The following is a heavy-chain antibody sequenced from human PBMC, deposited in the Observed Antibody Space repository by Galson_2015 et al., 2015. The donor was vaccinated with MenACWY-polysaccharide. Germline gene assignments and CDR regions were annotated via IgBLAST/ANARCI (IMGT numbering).Heavy chain of an antibody. D-gene: IGHD3-10*01. V-gene: IGHV1-18*01. CDR3: ARENVLLWSTRWFDP. J-gene: IGHJ5*02. Sequence: SVKVSCMASGYTFTSYGITWVRQAPGQGLEWMGWIGAHNGKTNYAQKLQGRVTMTTDTSTSTAYMELRSLRSDDTAVYYCARENVLLWSTRWFDPWGQGTLVTVSS. CDR1: GYTFTSYG. CDR2: IGAHNGKT.